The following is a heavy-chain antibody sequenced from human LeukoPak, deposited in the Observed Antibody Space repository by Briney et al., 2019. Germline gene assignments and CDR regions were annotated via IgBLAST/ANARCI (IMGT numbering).Heavy chain of an antibody. V-gene: IGHV3-33*01. D-gene: IGHD6-13*01. Sequence: GGSLRLSCAASGFTFSSYGMHWVRQAPGKGLEWVAVIWYDGSNKYYADSVKGRFTISRDNSKNTLYLQMNSLRAEDMAVYYCARGGSSWPSYYFDYWGQGTLVTVSS. CDR1: GFTFSSYG. CDR3: ARGGSSWPSYYFDY. J-gene: IGHJ4*02. CDR2: IWYDGSNK.